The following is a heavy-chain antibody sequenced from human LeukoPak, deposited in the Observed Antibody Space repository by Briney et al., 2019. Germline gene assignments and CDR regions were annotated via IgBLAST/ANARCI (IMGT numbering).Heavy chain of an antibody. V-gene: IGHV4-31*03. CDR2: IYYSGST. J-gene: IGHJ3*02. CDR3: ARDGSGSYYRDAFDI. D-gene: IGHD3-10*01. Sequence: SQTLSLTCTVSGGSISSGGYYWSWIRQHPGKGLAWIGYIYYSGSTYYNPSLKSRVTISVDTSKSQFSLKLSSVTAADTAVYYCARDGSGSYYRDAFDIWGQGTMVTVSS. CDR1: GGSISSGGYY.